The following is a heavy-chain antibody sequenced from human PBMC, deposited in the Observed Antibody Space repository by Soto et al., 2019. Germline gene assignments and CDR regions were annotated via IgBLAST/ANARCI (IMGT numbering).Heavy chain of an antibody. CDR2: IIPILGIA. D-gene: IGHD2-2*01. CDR3: ARVGRSSTSCQMNYYDYYGMDV. CDR1: GGTFSSYT. Sequence: QVQLVQSGAEVKKPGSSVKVSCKASGGTFSSYTISWVRQAPGQGLEWMGRIIPILGIANYAQKFQGRVTITADKSTSTAYMELSSLRSEDTAVYYCARVGRSSTSCQMNYYDYYGMDVWGQGTTVTVSS. V-gene: IGHV1-69*02. J-gene: IGHJ6*02.